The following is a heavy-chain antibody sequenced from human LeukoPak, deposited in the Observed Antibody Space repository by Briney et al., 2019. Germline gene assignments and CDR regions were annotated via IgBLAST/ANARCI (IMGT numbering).Heavy chain of an antibody. CDR2: IGSSSSYI. Sequence: PGGSLRLSCAASGFTFSSYSMNWVRQAPGKGLEWVSSIGSSSSYIYYADSVKGRFTISRDNAKNSLYLQMNSLRVEDTAVYYCARGPGFGELDAFDIWGQGTMVTVSS. V-gene: IGHV3-21*01. CDR1: GFTFSSYS. J-gene: IGHJ3*02. CDR3: ARGPGFGELDAFDI. D-gene: IGHD3-10*01.